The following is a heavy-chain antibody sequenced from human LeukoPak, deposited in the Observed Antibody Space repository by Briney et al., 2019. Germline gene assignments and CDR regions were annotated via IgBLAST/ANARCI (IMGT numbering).Heavy chain of an antibody. D-gene: IGHD4-17*01. CDR3: ARDDYGDAQPFGY. V-gene: IGHV4-61*02. J-gene: IGHJ4*02. CDR1: GGSISSGSYY. Sequence: PSQTLSLTCTVSGGSISSGSYYWSWIRQPAGKGLEWIGRIYTSGSTNYNPSLKSRVTISVDTSKNQFSLKLSSVTAADTAVYYCARDDYGDAQPFGYWGQGTLVTVSS. CDR2: IYTSGST.